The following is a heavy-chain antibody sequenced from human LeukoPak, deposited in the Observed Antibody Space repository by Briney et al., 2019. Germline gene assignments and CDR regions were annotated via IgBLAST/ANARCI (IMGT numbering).Heavy chain of an antibody. J-gene: IGHJ4*02. V-gene: IGHV3-33*01. CDR1: GFTLSSYG. D-gene: IGHD2-21*01. Sequence: PGRSLRLSCAASGFTLSSYGMHWVRQAPGKGLEWVAVIWYDGSNKYYADSVKGRFTISRDNSKNTLYPQMNSLRAEDTAVYYCARETLSRGGDCYYDYWGQGTLVTVSS. CDR2: IWYDGSNK. CDR3: ARETLSRGGDCYYDY.